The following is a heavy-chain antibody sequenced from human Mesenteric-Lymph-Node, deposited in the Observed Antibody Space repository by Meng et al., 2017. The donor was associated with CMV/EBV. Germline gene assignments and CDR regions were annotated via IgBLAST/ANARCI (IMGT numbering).Heavy chain of an antibody. D-gene: IGHD3-10*01. V-gene: IGHV3-48*04. CDR1: GFTFSSYS. CDR3: ARDQNMVRGIFYYFYGLDV. CDR2: ISSSGSSI. Sequence: GESLKISCAASGFTFSSYSMNWVRQAPGKGLEWLSYISSSGSSIYYADSVKGRFTTSRDNAKNSLYLQMNSLRAEDTAVYYCARDQNMVRGIFYYFYGLDVWGQGTTVTVSS. J-gene: IGHJ6*02.